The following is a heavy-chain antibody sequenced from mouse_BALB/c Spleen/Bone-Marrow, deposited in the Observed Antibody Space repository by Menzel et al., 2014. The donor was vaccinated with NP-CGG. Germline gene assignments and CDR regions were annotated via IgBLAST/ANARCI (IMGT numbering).Heavy chain of an antibody. D-gene: IGHD1-1*01. CDR3: ARQGYFGRSDY. V-gene: IGHV4-1*02. J-gene: IGHJ2*01. CDR2: INPHSSTI. Sequence: EVKLMESGGGLVQPGGSLKLSCAASGFDFSRYWMSWVRQAPGEGLEWIGEINPHSSTINYTPSLKDKFIISRDNAKNTLYLQMSKVRSEDTALYYCARQGYFGRSDYWGQGTTLTVSS. CDR1: GFDFSRYW.